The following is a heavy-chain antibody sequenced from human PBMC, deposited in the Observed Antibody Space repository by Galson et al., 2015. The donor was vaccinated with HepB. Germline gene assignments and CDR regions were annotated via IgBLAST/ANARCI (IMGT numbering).Heavy chain of an antibody. CDR1: GFTFSDYY. D-gene: IGHD4-17*01. CDR2: ISSSTTYT. CDR3: ARVADADYGDHSHFDY. V-gene: IGHV3-11*06. Sequence: CAASGFTFSDYYMSWIRQAPGKGLEWLSYISSSTTYTNYADSVKGRFTISRDNAKNSLFLQINSLRAEDTAVYYCARVADADYGDHSHFDYWGQGTLVTVSS. J-gene: IGHJ4*02.